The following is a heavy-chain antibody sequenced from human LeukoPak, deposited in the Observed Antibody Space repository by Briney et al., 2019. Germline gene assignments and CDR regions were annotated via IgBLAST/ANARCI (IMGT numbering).Heavy chain of an antibody. V-gene: IGHV3-73*01. CDR3: ATIVVGEGDY. J-gene: IGHJ4*02. D-gene: IGHD3-22*01. CDR1: GFTFSGSA. Sequence: GGSLRLSCAASGFTFSGSAMHWVRQASGKGLEWVGRIRSKANSYATAYAASVKGRFTISRDDSKNTAYLQMNSLKTEDTAVYYCATIVVGEGDYCGERDLGTVSP. CDR2: IRSKANSYAT.